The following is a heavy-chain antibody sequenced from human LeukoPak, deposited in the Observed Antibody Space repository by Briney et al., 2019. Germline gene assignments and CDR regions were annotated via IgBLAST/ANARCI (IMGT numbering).Heavy chain of an antibody. D-gene: IGHD3-9*01. CDR3: AKVYDWSPTGSYFDY. V-gene: IGHV3-74*01. J-gene: IGHJ4*02. Sequence: TGGSLRLSCAASGFTFSSYWMHWVRQAPGEGLVWVSRINSDGSSTSYADSVKGRFTISRDNSKNTLYLQMNSLRAEDTAVYYCAKVYDWSPTGSYFDYWGQGTLVTVSS. CDR2: INSDGSST. CDR1: GFTFSSYW.